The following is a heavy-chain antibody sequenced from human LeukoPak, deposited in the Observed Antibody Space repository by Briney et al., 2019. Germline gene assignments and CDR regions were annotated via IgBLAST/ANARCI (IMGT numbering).Heavy chain of an antibody. D-gene: IGHD2/OR15-2a*01. CDR2: IYFTGNS. CDR1: GASISGSY. CDR3: ARHPFSSPFDY. Sequence: SETLSLNCTVSGASISGSYWSWIRQPPGKGLEWIGYIYFTGNSNYNPSLRSRVTISMDTSKNQFSLKVTSVTAADTAVYYCARHPFSSPFDYWGQGTLVAVSS. V-gene: IGHV4-59*08. J-gene: IGHJ4*02.